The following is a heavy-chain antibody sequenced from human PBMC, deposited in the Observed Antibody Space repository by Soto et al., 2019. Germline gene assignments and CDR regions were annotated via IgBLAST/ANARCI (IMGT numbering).Heavy chain of an antibody. Sequence: GGSLRLSCAASGFTFSSYAMHWVRQAPGKGLEWVAVISYDGSNKYYADSVKGRFTISRDNSKNTLYLQMNSLRAEDTAVYYCAREGLLWFGESRYYYYYYMDVWGKGTTVTVSS. CDR1: GFTFSSYA. D-gene: IGHD3-10*01. J-gene: IGHJ6*03. CDR2: ISYDGSNK. CDR3: AREGLLWFGESRYYYYYYMDV. V-gene: IGHV3-30-3*01.